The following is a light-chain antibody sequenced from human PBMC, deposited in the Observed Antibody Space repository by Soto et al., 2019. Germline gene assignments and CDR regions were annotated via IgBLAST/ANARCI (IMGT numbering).Light chain of an antibody. CDR1: SSDVGSYNL. V-gene: IGLV2-23*02. Sequence: QSALTQPASVSGSPGQSITISCTGTSSDVGSYNLVSWYQQHPGKAPKLMIYEVSKRPSGVSNRFSGSKSGNTASLTISGLRAEDEADHYCCSYAGSSTMGFGTGTKVTVL. CDR3: CSYAGSSTMG. CDR2: EVS. J-gene: IGLJ1*01.